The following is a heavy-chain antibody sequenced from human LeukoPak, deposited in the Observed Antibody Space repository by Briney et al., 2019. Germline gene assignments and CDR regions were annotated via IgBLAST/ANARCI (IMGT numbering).Heavy chain of an antibody. D-gene: IGHD3-9*01. CDR2: IYWDDDK. CDR3: AHRRTETLRYFDWYFDC. V-gene: IGHV2-5*02. J-gene: IGHJ4*02. Sequence: SGPTLVKPTQTLTLTCTFSGFSLSTSGVGVGWIRQPPGKALEWLALIYWDDDKRYSPSLKSRLTITKDTSKNQVVLTMTNMDPVDTATYYCAHRRTETLRYFDWYFDCWGQGTLVTVSS. CDR1: GFSLSTSGVG.